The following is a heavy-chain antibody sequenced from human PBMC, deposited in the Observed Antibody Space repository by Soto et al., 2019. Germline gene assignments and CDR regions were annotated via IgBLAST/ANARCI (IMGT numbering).Heavy chain of an antibody. Sequence: SETLSLTCTVSGGSISSSSYYWGWIRQPPGKGLEWIGSIYYSGSTYYNPSLKSRATISVDTSKNQFSLKLSSVTAADTAVYYCARQIAARLRYYYYYMDVWGKGTTVTVSS. CDR1: GGSISSSSYY. CDR3: ARQIAARLRYYYYYMDV. V-gene: IGHV4-39*07. CDR2: IYYSGST. J-gene: IGHJ6*03. D-gene: IGHD6-6*01.